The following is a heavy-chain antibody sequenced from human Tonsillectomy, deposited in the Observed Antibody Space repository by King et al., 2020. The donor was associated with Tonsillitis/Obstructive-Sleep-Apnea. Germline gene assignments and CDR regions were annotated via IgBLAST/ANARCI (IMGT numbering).Heavy chain of an antibody. Sequence: VQLVESGGGLVQPGGSLRLSCAASGFTFSSYSMNWVRQAPGKGLEGVSYISSSSSTIYYADFVKGRFTISRDNAKNSLYLQMNSLRDEDTAVYYCARTAYCSGGSCYFFDYWGQGTLVTVSS. J-gene: IGHJ4*02. CDR3: ARTAYCSGGSCYFFDY. CDR2: ISSSSSTI. V-gene: IGHV3-48*02. D-gene: IGHD2-15*01. CDR1: GFTFSSYS.